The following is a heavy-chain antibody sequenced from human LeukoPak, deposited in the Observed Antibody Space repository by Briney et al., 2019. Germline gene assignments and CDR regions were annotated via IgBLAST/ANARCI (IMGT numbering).Heavy chain of an antibody. CDR1: GFTVTTNY. CDR3: AMGSGYLFDY. Sequence: GESLRLSCAASGFTVTTNYMNWVRQAPGKGLEWVAVIYSGGTTYYADSVKGRFTISRDNSKNTLYLQMNTLRAEDTAVYYCAMGSGYLFDYWGQGTLVTVSS. D-gene: IGHD3-3*01. CDR2: IYSGGTT. V-gene: IGHV3-53*01. J-gene: IGHJ4*02.